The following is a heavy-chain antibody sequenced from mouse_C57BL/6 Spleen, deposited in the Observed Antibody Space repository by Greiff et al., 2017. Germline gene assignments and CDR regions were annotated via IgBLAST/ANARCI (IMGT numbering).Heavy chain of an antibody. D-gene: IGHD2-1*01. CDR2: INPYNGGT. V-gene: IGHV1-19*01. CDR3: ARSKAYGKEDYYAKDY. J-gene: IGHJ4*01. CDR1: GYTFTDYY. Sequence: VQLKQSGPVLVKPGASVKMSCKASGYTFTDYYMNWVKQSHGKSLEWIGVINPYNGGTSYNQKFKGKATLTVDKSSSTAYMELNSLTSEGSAVYYCARSKAYGKEDYYAKDYWGQGTSVTVSS.